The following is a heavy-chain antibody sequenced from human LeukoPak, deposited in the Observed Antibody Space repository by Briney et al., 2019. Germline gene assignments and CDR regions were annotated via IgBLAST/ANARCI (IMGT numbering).Heavy chain of an antibody. D-gene: IGHD3-16*01. CDR2: ISGSGAGT. J-gene: IGHJ4*02. CDR1: GFTFNNYG. CDR3: AKESAPYGGGYFDY. V-gene: IGHV3-23*01. Sequence: GGSLRLSCAASGFTFNNYGMSWVRQTPGKGLEWVSSISGSGAGTYNADSAKGRFTISRDNSKNTLYLQMSSLRAEDTAVYYCAKESAPYGGGYFDYWGQGALVTVSS.